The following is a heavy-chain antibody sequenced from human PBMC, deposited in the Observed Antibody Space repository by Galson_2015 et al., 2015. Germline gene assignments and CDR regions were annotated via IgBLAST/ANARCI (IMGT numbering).Heavy chain of an antibody. V-gene: IGHV6-1*01. D-gene: IGHD1-1*01. CDR2: TFYRSRWYN. CDR1: GDSVSTTGAA. CDR3: ARGGNGANWYFDL. Sequence: CAISGDSVSTTGAAWNWIRQSPSRGLEWLGRTFYRSRWYNDYAVSMKSRIIINPDTSKNQFSLQLSSVTPEDTAVYYCARGGNGANWYFDLWGRGTLATVSS. J-gene: IGHJ2*01.